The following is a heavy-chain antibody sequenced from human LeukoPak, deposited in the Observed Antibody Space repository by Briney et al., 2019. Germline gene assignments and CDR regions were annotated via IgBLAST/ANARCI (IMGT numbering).Heavy chain of an antibody. D-gene: IGHD2-2*01. CDR1: GFTFSSYS. Sequence: GGSLRLSCAASGFTFSSYSMNWVRQAPGKRLECVSYISSSSSTIYYADSVKGRFTISRDNAKNSLYLQMNSLRAEDTAVYYCARTYCSSTSCYHGFDPWGQGTLVTVSS. J-gene: IGHJ5*02. CDR3: ARTYCSSTSCYHGFDP. V-gene: IGHV3-48*01. CDR2: ISSSSSTI.